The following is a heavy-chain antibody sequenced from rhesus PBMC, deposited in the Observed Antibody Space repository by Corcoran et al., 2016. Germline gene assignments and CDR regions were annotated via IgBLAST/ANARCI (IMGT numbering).Heavy chain of an antibody. V-gene: IGHV4-169*02. CDR3: ATGQLVNYFDF. D-gene: IGHD6-13*01. CDR2: IYGGGSST. Sequence: QLQLQESGPGLVKPSETLSVSCAVSGGSISSSSWSGIRQAPGKGLEWIGYIYGGGSSTNYNPSLKSRVTLSVDTSKNQFSLKLSSVTAADTAVYYCATGQLVNYFDFWGQGVLVTVSS. CDR1: GGSISSSS. J-gene: IGHJ4*01.